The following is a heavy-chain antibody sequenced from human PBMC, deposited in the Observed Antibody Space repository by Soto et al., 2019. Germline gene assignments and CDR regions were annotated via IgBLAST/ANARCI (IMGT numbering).Heavy chain of an antibody. CDR3: AKDRTVAARHFDY. CDR2: ISTSTDAT. Sequence: LRLSCAASGFAFSNYAMHWVRQAPGKGLEWVSSISTSTDATYYADSVKGRFTISRDDSKNTLYLQMNSLRAEDSAVYYCAKDRTVAARHFDYWGQGTQVTVSS. D-gene: IGHD6-6*01. J-gene: IGHJ4*02. CDR1: GFAFSNYA. V-gene: IGHV3-23*01.